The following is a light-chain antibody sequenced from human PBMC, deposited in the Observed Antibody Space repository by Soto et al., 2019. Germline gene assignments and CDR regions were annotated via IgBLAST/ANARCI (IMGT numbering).Light chain of an antibody. CDR1: QSVSSN. CDR2: CAS. V-gene: IGKV3-15*01. Sequence: EIVMMQSPATLSVSPGERVTLSCRASQSVSSNLAWYQQKSGQAPRLLIYCASTRATGIPARFSGSGSGTEFTLTISSLQSEDFAIYYCQQYNNWPPVTFGQGTRLEIK. J-gene: IGKJ5*01. CDR3: QQYNNWPPVT.